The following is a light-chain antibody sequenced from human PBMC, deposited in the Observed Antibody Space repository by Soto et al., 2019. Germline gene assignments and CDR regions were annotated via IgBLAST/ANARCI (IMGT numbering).Light chain of an antibody. CDR2: GAS. Sequence: EIVLTQSPGTLSLSPGERATLSCRASQSVVSSYLVWYQQKPGQAPRLLIYGASSRATGITDRFSGSGSGTDFTLTISRLEPEDFAVYYCQQYGDSQGYTFGQGTKLEIK. V-gene: IGKV3-20*01. CDR1: QSVVSSY. CDR3: QQYGDSQGYT. J-gene: IGKJ2*01.